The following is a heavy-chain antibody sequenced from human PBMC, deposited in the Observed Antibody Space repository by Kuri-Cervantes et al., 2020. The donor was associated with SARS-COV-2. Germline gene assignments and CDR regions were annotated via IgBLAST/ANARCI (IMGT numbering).Heavy chain of an antibody. CDR3: ARDFVSLKYYDFWSGYYRGHAFDI. CDR2: ISSSGSTI. Sequence: GGSLRLSCAASGFTFSDYYLSWIRQAPGKGLEWVSYISSSGSTIYYADSVKGRFTISRDNAKNSLYLQMNSLRAEDTAVYYCARDFVSLKYYDFWSGYYRGHAFDIWGQGTMVTVSS. CDR1: GFTFSDYY. V-gene: IGHV3-11*04. J-gene: IGHJ3*02. D-gene: IGHD3-3*01.